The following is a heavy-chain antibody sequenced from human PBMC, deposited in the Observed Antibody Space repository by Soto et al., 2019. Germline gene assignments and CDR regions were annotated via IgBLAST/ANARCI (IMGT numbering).Heavy chain of an antibody. CDR2: IIPIFGTA. CDR1: GGTFSSYA. V-gene: IGHV1-69*01. Sequence: QVQLVQSVAAVKKPGSSVKVSCKASGGTFSSYAISWVRQAPGQGLAWMGGIIPIFGTANYAQKFQGRVTINADESTSTAYMELSSLKSEDTAVYYCARGPARYSVEDYCDYWGQGTLVTVS. CDR3: ARGPARYSVEDYCDY. D-gene: IGHD5-18*01. J-gene: IGHJ4*02.